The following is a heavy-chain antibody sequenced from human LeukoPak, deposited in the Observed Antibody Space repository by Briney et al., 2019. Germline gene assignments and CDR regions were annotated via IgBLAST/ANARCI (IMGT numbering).Heavy chain of an antibody. CDR3: ARVPAAAGTGGWFDP. CDR2: ISSSSSCT. D-gene: IGHD6-13*01. V-gene: IGHV3-11*06. J-gene: IGHJ5*02. Sequence: PGGSLRLSCAASGFTFSDYYMSWIRQAPGRGLEWVSYISSSSSCTNYADSVKGRFTISRDNAKNSLYLQMNSLRAEDTAVYYCARVPAAAGTGGWFDPWGQGTLVTVSS. CDR1: GFTFSDYY.